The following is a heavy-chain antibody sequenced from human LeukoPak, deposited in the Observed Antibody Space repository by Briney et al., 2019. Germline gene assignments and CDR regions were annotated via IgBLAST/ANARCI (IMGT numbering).Heavy chain of an antibody. D-gene: IGHD2-15*01. CDR3: AKEQLLPYYFDY. Sequence: GGSLRLSCTASGFTFSSYAMSWVRQAPGKGLEWVSAISGSGGSTYYADSVKGRFTISRVNSKNTLYLQMNSLRAEDTAVYYCAKEQLLPYYFDYWGQGTLVTVSS. CDR2: ISGSGGST. V-gene: IGHV3-23*01. CDR1: GFTFSSYA. J-gene: IGHJ4*02.